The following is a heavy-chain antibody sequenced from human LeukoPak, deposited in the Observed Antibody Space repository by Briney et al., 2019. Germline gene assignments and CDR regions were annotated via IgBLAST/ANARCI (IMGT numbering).Heavy chain of an antibody. CDR3: AHAPFYYYYMDV. V-gene: IGHV1-69*06. CDR1: GGTFSSYG. Sequence: SVKVSCKASGGTFSSYGISWVRQAPGQGLEWMGGIIPIFGTANYAQKFQGRVTITADKSTSTAYMELSSLRSEDTAVYYCAHAPFYYYYMDVWGKGTTVTVSS. CDR2: IIPIFGTA. J-gene: IGHJ6*03.